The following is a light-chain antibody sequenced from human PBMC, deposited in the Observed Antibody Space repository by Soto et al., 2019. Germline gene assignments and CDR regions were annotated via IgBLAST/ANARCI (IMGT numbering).Light chain of an antibody. Sequence: QSVLTQPPSVSGAPGQSVTVSCTGRRSHIGAGYDVHWYQQLPGTAPKLLIFGNSNRPSGVPDRFSGSKSGTSASLAITGLQADDEADYYCQSYDSSLSGWVFGGGTKLTVL. CDR3: QSYDSSLSGWV. V-gene: IGLV1-40*01. J-gene: IGLJ3*02. CDR1: RSHIGAGYD. CDR2: GNS.